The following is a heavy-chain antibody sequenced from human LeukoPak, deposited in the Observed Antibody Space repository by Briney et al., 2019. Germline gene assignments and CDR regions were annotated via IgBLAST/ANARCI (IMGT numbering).Heavy chain of an antibody. CDR1: GYTLTNYG. CDR2: ISAYNGNT. V-gene: IGHV1-18*01. J-gene: IGHJ3*02. CDR3: AREDCSGGSCYSLSLTPVFHVFDI. Sequence: ASVKVSCKASGYTLTNYGITWVRQAPGQALEWMGWISAYNGNTNYAQKLQGRVTMTTDTSTSTAYMNLRSLGSDDTAVYYCAREDCSGGSCYSLSLTPVFHVFDIWGQGTMVTVSS. D-gene: IGHD2-15*01.